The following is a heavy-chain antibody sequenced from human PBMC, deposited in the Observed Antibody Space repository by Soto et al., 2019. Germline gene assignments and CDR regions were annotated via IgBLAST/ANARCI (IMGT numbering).Heavy chain of an antibody. V-gene: IGHV4-34*01. D-gene: IGHD3-10*01. CDR2: INHSGST. J-gene: IGHJ6*03. Sequence: SETLSLTCAVYGGSFSGYYWSWIRQPPGKGLEWIGEINHSGSTNYNPSLKSRVTISVDTSKNQFSLKLSSVTAADTAVYYCARVKKYYSEGSGMYYNPLSDYYYYTDALGKGITVTVSS. CDR1: GGSFSGYY. CDR3: ARVKKYYSEGSGMYYNPLSDYYYYTDA.